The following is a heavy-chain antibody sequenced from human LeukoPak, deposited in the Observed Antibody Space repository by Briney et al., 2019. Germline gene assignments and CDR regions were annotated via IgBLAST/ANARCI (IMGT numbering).Heavy chain of an antibody. Sequence: PGGSLRLSCEASGFTFSKYAMSWVRQAPGKGLEWVSALSATGTSTNYADSVSGRFTISRDNSKRTLYLHLSSLAVEDTAVYYCARGYSGSYFDAFDIWGQGTMVTVSS. D-gene: IGHD1-26*01. V-gene: IGHV3-23*01. J-gene: IGHJ3*02. CDR3: ARGYSGSYFDAFDI. CDR2: LSATGTST. CDR1: GFTFSKYA.